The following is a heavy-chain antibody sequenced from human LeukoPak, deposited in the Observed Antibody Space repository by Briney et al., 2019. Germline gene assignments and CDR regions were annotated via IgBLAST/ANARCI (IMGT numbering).Heavy chain of an antibody. CDR2: IYYSGST. D-gene: IGHD4-11*01. Sequence: SETPSLTCTVSGGSISSSSYSWGWIRQPPGKGLEWIGSIYYSGSTYYNPSLKSRVTISVDTSKNQFSLKLSSVTAADTAVYYCALTPDWFDPWGQGTLVTVSS. CDR3: ALTPDWFDP. CDR1: GGSISSSSYS. J-gene: IGHJ5*02. V-gene: IGHV4-39*05.